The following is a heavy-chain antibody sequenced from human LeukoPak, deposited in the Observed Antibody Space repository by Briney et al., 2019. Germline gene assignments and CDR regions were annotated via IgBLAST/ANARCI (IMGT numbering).Heavy chain of an antibody. Sequence: SETLSLTCTVSGYSMSTSYYRWIRQPPGQGLEWIGYIYTSGGTNYSPSLMSRVTISVKPSKNQFSLNLRSVTAADTTLYYCARHAWGTGLPYDFWGPGTLLTVSS. CDR1: GYSMSTSY. CDR2: IYTSGGT. V-gene: IGHV4-4*09. CDR3: ARHAWGTGLPYDF. D-gene: IGHD3/OR15-3a*01. J-gene: IGHJ4*02.